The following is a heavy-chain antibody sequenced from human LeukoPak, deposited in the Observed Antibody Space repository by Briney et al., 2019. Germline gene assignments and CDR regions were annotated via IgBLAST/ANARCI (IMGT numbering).Heavy chain of an antibody. CDR2: FDPEDGET. CDR1: GYTLTELS. CDR3: ATGPPLYSGSRPEYFQH. Sequence: ASMKVSCKVSGYTLTELSMHWVRQAPGKGLEWMGGFDPEDGETIYAQKFQGRVTMTEDTSTDTAYMELSSLRSEDTAVYYCATGPPLYSGSRPEYFQHWGQGTLVAVSS. V-gene: IGHV1-24*01. D-gene: IGHD1-26*01. J-gene: IGHJ1*01.